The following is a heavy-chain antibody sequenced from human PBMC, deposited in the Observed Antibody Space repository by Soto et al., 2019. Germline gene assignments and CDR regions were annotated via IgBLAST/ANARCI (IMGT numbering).Heavy chain of an antibody. J-gene: IGHJ6*02. CDR3: SIRTIVVYPSYYYYRMNV. V-gene: IGHV1-69*02. D-gene: IGHD3-22*01. CDR1: GGTFSSYT. CDR2: IIPILGIA. Sequence: QVQLVQSGAEVKKPGSSVKVSCKASGGTFSSYTISWVRQAPGQGLEWMGRIIPILGIANYAQKFQGRVTITADKSTSTAYMELSSLRSVDTAVYYCSIRTIVVYPSYYYYRMNVWGQGTTVTVSS.